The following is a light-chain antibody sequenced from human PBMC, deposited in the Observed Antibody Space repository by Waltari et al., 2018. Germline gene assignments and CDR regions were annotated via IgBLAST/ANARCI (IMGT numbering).Light chain of an antibody. J-gene: IGLJ3*02. CDR3: QTWGTGTWV. CDR1: SGHSFYL. Sequence: QLVLTQSPSASASLGASVKLSCTLRSGHSFYLVAWHQQQPEKGPRFLMKVNNDGSHMKGDGIPDRFSGSSSGAERYLTISSLQSEDEADYYCQTWGTGTWVFGGGTKLTVL. V-gene: IGLV4-69*01. CDR2: VNNDGSH.